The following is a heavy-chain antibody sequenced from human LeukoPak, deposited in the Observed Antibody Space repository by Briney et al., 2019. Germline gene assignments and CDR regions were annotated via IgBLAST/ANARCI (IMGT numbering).Heavy chain of an antibody. CDR2: ISYDGNNK. CDR1: GFTFSSYA. J-gene: IGHJ6*02. D-gene: IGHD6-13*01. Sequence: GTSLRLSCAASGFTFSSYALHWVRQAPGKGLEWVAVISYDGNNKYYADSVKGRFTISRDNSKNTLYLQMNSLRAEDTAVYYCARGGYSSSWYSTNYYYYYGMDVWGQGTTVTVSS. V-gene: IGHV3-30-3*01. CDR3: ARGGYSSSWYSTNYYYYYGMDV.